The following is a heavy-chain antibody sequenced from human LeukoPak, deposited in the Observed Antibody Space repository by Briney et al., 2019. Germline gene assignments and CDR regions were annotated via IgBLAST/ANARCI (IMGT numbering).Heavy chain of an antibody. V-gene: IGHV4-4*07. CDR2: IYTSGST. Sequence: SETLSLTSTVSGGSISSYYWSWIRQPAGKGLEWIGRIYTSGSTNYNPSLKSRVTMSVDTSKNQFSLKLSSVTAADTAVYYCAGMYYDILTGQSDYWGQGTLVTVSS. CDR1: GGSISSYY. J-gene: IGHJ4*02. D-gene: IGHD3-9*01. CDR3: AGMYYDILTGQSDY.